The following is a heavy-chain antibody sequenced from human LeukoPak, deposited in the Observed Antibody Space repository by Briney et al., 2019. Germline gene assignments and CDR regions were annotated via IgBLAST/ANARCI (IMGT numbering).Heavy chain of an antibody. V-gene: IGHV4-61*02. Sequence: SETLSLTCTVPGGSISSGSYYWSWIRQPAGKGLEWIGRIYTSGSTNYNPSLKSRVTISVDTSKNQFSLKLSSVTAADTAVYYCAREGSGSYRSPAFDIWGQGTMVTVSS. CDR3: AREGSGSYRSPAFDI. CDR2: IYTSGST. CDR1: GGSISSGSYY. D-gene: IGHD3-10*01. J-gene: IGHJ3*02.